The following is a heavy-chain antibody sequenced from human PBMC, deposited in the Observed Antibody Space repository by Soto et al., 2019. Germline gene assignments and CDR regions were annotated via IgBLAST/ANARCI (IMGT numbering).Heavy chain of an antibody. CDR1: GFSLSTSGVG. Sequence: QITLKESGPPLVKPTQTLTLTCTFSGFSLSTSGVGVGWIRQPPGKALEWLALIYWDDDKRYSPSLKSRLTTIKXTXTNQVVLTMTNMDPVDTATYYCAHTVWYSGSYYVDYWGQGTLVTVSS. CDR2: IYWDDDK. D-gene: IGHD1-26*01. J-gene: IGHJ4*02. CDR3: AHTVWYSGSYYVDY. V-gene: IGHV2-5*02.